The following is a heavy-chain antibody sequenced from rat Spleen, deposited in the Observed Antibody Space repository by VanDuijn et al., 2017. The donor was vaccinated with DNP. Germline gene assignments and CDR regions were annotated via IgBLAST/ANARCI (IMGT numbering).Heavy chain of an antibody. D-gene: IGHD1-12*02. V-gene: IGHV2-6*01. Sequence: QVQLKESGPGLVQPSQTLSLTCTVSGFSLTSYTVSWVRQPPGKGLEWIAAISSGGSTYYNSALKSRLSISRDTSKSQVFLKMNSLQTDDAGTYYCIRDGGGNWFAHWGQGTLVTVSS. CDR3: IRDGGGNWFAH. CDR1: GFSLTSYT. CDR2: ISSGGST. J-gene: IGHJ3*01.